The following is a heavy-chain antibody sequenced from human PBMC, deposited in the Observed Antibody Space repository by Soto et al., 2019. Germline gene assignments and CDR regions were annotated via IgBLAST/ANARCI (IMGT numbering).Heavy chain of an antibody. CDR2: ISAYNGNT. V-gene: IGHV1-18*01. J-gene: IGHJ4*02. Sequence: QVQLVQSGAEVKKPGASVKVSCKASGYTFTSYGINWVRQAPGQGLEWMGWISAYNGNTHYAQKLQGRVTMTTDTSPITAYMELRRLRSDDTAVYYCARVRSGYDFAYWGQGTLVTFSS. CDR1: GYTFTSYG. CDR3: ARVRSGYDFAY. D-gene: IGHD5-12*01.